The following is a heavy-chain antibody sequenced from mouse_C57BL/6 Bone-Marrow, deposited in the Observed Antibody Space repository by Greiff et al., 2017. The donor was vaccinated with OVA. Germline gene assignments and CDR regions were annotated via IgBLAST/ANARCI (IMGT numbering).Heavy chain of an antibody. Sequence: EVKLVESGEGLVKPGGSLKLSCAASGFTFSSYAMSWVRQTPEKRLEWVAYISSGGDYIYYADTVKGRFTISRDNARNTLYLQMSSLKSEDTAMYYCTRDWNGYDPYYFDYWGQGTTLTVSS. J-gene: IGHJ2*01. CDR3: TRDWNGYDPYYFDY. V-gene: IGHV5-9-1*02. CDR1: GFTFSSYA. CDR2: ISSGGDYI. D-gene: IGHD2-2*01.